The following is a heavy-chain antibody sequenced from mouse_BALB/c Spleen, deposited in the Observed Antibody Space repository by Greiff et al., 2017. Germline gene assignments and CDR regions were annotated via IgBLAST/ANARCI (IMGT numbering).Heavy chain of an antibody. CDR3: ARATYGPSFAY. CDR2: IRNKANGYTT. D-gene: IGHD1-1*02. V-gene: IGHV7-3*02. Sequence: EVKLVESGGGLVQPGGSLRLSCATSGFTFTDYYMSWVRQPPGKALEWLGFIRNKANGYTTEYSASVKGRFTISRDNSQGILYLQMNTLRAEDSATYYCARATYGPSFAYWGQGTLVTVSA. J-gene: IGHJ3*01. CDR1: GFTFTDYY.